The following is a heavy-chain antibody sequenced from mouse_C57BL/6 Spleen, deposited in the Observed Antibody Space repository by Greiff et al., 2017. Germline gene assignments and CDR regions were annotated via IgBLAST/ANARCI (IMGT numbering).Heavy chain of an antibody. D-gene: IGHD1-1*01. Sequence: VQLQQPGAELLKPGASVKLSCKASGYTFTSYWMHWVKQRPGQGLEWIGMIHPNSGSTNYNEKFKSKATLTVDKSSSTAYMQLSSLTSEDSAVYYCATSDYYYYAMDYWGQGTSVTVSS. CDR2: IHPNSGST. J-gene: IGHJ4*01. V-gene: IGHV1-64*01. CDR1: GYTFTSYW. CDR3: ATSDYYYYAMDY.